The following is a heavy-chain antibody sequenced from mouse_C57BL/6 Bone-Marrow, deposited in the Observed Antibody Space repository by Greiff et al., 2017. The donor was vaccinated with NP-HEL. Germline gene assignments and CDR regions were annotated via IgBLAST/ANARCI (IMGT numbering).Heavy chain of an antibody. V-gene: IGHV5-12*01. D-gene: IGHD1-1*01. CDR3: ARPYYYGSSYEAMDY. CDR1: GFTFSDYY. J-gene: IGHJ4*01. Sequence: EVKLMESGGGLVQPGGSLKLSCAASGFTFSDYYMYWVRQTPEKRLEWVAYISNGGGSTYYPATVKGRFTISRDNAKNTLYLQMSRLKSEDTAMYYCARPYYYGSSYEAMDYWGQGTSVTVSS. CDR2: ISNGGGST.